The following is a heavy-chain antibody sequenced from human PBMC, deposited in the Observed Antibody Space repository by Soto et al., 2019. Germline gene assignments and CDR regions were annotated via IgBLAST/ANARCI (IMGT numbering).Heavy chain of an antibody. CDR3: ARENYDFWSGYPRVWGMDV. CDR2: IYYSGST. V-gene: IGHV4-61*01. D-gene: IGHD3-3*01. J-gene: IGHJ6*02. Sequence: SETLSLTCTVSGGSVSSGSYYWSWIRQPPGKGLEWIGYIYYSGSTNYNPSLKSRVTISVDTSKNQFSLKLSSVTAADTAVYYCARENYDFWSGYPRVWGMDVWGQGTTVTVSS. CDR1: GGSVSSGSYY.